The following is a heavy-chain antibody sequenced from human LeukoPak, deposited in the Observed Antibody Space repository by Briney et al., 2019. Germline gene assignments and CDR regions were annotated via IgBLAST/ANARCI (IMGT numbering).Heavy chain of an antibody. Sequence: ASVKVSCKASGYTFTSYDINWVRQATGQGLEWMGWMNPNSGNTGYAQKFQGRVTITRNTSISTAYMELSSLRSEDTAVYYCARGGSYYDILTGALNWFDPWGQGTLVTVSS. J-gene: IGHJ5*02. CDR1: GYTFTSYD. V-gene: IGHV1-8*01. CDR2: MNPNSGNT. D-gene: IGHD3-9*01. CDR3: ARGGSYYDILTGALNWFDP.